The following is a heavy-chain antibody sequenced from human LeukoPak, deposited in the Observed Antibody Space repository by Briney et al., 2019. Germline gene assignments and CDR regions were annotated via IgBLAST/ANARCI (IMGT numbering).Heavy chain of an antibody. CDR1: GFKFFTFA. CDR2: ISYNGSNK. V-gene: IGHV3-30-3*01. CDR3: ARGIAVAAVDY. D-gene: IGHD6-19*01. Sequence: GGSLRLSCEASGFKFFTFAMHWVRQAPGKGLEWVAVISYNGSNKYYADSVKGRFTISRDNSKNTLYLQMNSLRAEDTAVYYCARGIAVAAVDYWGQGTLVTVSS. J-gene: IGHJ4*02.